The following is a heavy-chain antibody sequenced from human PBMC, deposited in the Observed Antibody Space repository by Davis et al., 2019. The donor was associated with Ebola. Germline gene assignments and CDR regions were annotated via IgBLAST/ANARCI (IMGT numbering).Heavy chain of an antibody. Sequence: ASVKVSCKASGYTFTSYYMHWARQAPGQGPEWMGTLHPGADNTVNAQKFQGRVTMTKVTSTTTVYMELSSLRSDDTAVYYCARGDWNDVPTVWGQGTLVTVSS. D-gene: IGHD1-1*01. CDR1: GYTFTSYY. CDR2: LHPGADNT. V-gene: IGHV1-46*01. J-gene: IGHJ4*02. CDR3: ARGDWNDVPTV.